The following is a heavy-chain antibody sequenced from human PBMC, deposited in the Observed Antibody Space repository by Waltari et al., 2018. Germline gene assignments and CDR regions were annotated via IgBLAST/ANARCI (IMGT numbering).Heavy chain of an antibody. Sequence: EVQLLESGGGLVQPGGSLRLSCAASGFTFSSYAMSWVRQAPGKGLEWVSAISGCGGSTDYADSVKGRFTISRDNSKNTLYLQMNSLRAEDTAVYYCAKDSGSGWSSAYWGQGTLVTVSS. D-gene: IGHD6-19*01. CDR2: ISGCGGST. V-gene: IGHV3-23*01. J-gene: IGHJ4*02. CDR1: GFTFSSYA. CDR3: AKDSGSGWSSAY.